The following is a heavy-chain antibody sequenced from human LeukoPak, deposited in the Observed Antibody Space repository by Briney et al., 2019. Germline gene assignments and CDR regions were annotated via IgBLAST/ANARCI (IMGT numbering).Heavy chain of an antibody. CDR2: IKPDGSDK. CDR1: GFTFSTYC. D-gene: IGHD1-14*01. CDR3: ATQPEEAFLDY. J-gene: IGHJ4*02. V-gene: IGHV3-7*03. Sequence: PGGSLRLSCVASGFTFSTYCMTWVRQAPGKGLEWVANIKPDGSDKSYADSVKGRFTISRDNAKNTLYLQMSSLSPDDTGVYYCATQPEEAFLDYRLRGALVSVCS.